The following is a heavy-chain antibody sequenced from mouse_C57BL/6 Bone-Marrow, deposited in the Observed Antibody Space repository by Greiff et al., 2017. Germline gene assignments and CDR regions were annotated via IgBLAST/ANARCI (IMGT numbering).Heavy chain of an antibody. CDR2: IDPSSGGT. CDR1: GYTFTSYW. D-gene: IGHD2-4*01. Sequence: VQLQQPGAELVKPGASVKLSCKASGYTFTSYWMHWVKQRPGRGLAWIGRIDPSSGGTKYNEKFKSKATLTVDQSSSTAYMQLLSLTSEDSAVYSCSRVGLRRGAWFAYWGQGTLVTVSA. J-gene: IGHJ3*01. CDR3: SRVGLRRGAWFAY. V-gene: IGHV1-72*01.